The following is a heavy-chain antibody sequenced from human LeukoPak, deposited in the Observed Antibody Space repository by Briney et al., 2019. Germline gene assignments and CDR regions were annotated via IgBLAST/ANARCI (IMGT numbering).Heavy chain of an antibody. CDR3: ARDSAPTVRFAFDI. Sequence: GGSLRLSCAASGFTFSSYGMHWVRQAPGKGLEWVAVISYDGSNKYYADSVKGRFTISRENAKNSLYLQMNSLRAEDTAVYYCARDSAPTVRFAFDIWGQGTMVTVSS. CDR2: ISYDGSNK. J-gene: IGHJ3*02. V-gene: IGHV3-30*03. D-gene: IGHD4-11*01. CDR1: GFTFSSYG.